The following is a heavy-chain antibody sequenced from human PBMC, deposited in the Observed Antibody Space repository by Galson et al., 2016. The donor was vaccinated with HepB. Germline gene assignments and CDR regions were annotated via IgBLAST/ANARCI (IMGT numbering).Heavy chain of an antibody. CDR1: GFPFPTYG. D-gene: IGHD3-10*01. CDR2: ISGSGGVT. V-gene: IGHV3-23*01. J-gene: IGHJ4*01. CDR3: ARFHGSVRTDY. Sequence: SLRLSCAVSGFPFPTYGMSWVRQAPGKGLEWVATISGSGGVTYYADSVKGRFIVSNDNSKNTLYLRMNILRAEDTAIYYCARFHGSVRTDYWGHGTLVTVSS.